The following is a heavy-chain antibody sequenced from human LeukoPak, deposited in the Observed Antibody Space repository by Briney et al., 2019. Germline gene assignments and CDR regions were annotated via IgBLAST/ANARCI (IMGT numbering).Heavy chain of an antibody. D-gene: IGHD6-19*01. V-gene: IGHV4-61*02. CDR3: ARIAVAGDYYYYYMDV. CDR1: GGSVSSDSYY. Sequence: SETLSLTCTVSGGSVSSDSYYWSWIRQPAGKGLEWIGRIYTSGSTNYNPSLKSRVTISVDTSKNQFSLKLSSVTAADTAVYYCARIAVAGDYYYYYMDVWGKGTTVTVSS. J-gene: IGHJ6*03. CDR2: IYTSGST.